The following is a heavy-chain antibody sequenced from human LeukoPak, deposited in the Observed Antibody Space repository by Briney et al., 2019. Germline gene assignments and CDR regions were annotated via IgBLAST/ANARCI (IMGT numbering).Heavy chain of an antibody. CDR3: ASDCSGGRSLCYYGMDV. CDR1: GYTFTSYA. CDR2: INTNTGNP. J-gene: IGHJ6*02. V-gene: IGHV7-4-1*02. D-gene: IGHD2-15*01. Sequence: GASVKVSCKASGYTFTSYAMNWVRQAPGQGLEWMGWINTNTGNPTYAQGFTGRFVFSLDTSVSTAYLQISSLKAEDTAVYYCASDCSGGRSLCYYGMDVWGQGTTVTVSS.